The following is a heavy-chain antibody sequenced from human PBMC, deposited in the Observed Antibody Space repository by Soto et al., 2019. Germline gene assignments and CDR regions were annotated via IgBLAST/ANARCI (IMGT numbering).Heavy chain of an antibody. CDR3: ARSTQRPAMVLNYYGSGSKDYYYYYYMDV. V-gene: IGHV4-59*01. CDR1: GGSISSYY. J-gene: IGHJ6*03. CDR2: IYYSGST. D-gene: IGHD3-10*01. Sequence: ASETLSLTCTVSGGSISSYYWSWIRQPPGKGLEWIGYIYYSGSTNYNPSLKSRVTISVDTSKNQFSLKLSSVTAADTAVYYCARSTQRPAMVLNYYGSGSKDYYYYYYMDVWGKGTTVTVSS.